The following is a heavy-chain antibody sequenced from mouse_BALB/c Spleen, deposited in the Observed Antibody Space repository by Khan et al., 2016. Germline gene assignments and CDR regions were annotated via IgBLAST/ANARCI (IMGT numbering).Heavy chain of an antibody. Sequence: EVKLLESGGGPVQPGGSLNLSCAASGFDISRYWMSWARQAPGKGQEWIGEINPGSSTINYTPSLKDKFIISRENAKNKLYLQMSKVSSEDTALYYCARLLWLRAMDYWGQGTSVTVSS. CDR3: ARLLWLRAMDY. CDR1: GFDISRYW. J-gene: IGHJ4*01. CDR2: INPGSSTI. V-gene: IGHV4-2*02. D-gene: IGHD2-2*01.